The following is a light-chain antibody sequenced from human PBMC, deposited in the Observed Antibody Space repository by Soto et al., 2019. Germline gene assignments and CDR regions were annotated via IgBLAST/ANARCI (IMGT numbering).Light chain of an antibody. J-gene: IGKJ2*01. CDR3: QQYGSSLMYT. CDR2: GAS. Sequence: EIVLTQSPGTLSLPPGERATLSCRASQSVSSSYLAWYQQKPGQAPRLLIYGASSRATGIPDRFSGSGSGTDFTLNISRLEPEDFAVYYCQQYGSSLMYTFGQGTKLEIK. V-gene: IGKV3-20*01. CDR1: QSVSSSY.